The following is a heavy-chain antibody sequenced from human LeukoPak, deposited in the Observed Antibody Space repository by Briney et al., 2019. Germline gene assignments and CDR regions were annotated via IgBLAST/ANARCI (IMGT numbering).Heavy chain of an antibody. CDR3: ARRAGAYSHPYDY. J-gene: IGHJ4*02. D-gene: IGHD4/OR15-4a*01. Sequence: GGSLRLSCAASGFTFDDYAMHWVRQAPGKGLEWVSSISSSSSYIYYADSVKGRFTISRDNSKNTLFLQMNSLRAEDTAVYYCARRAGAYSHPYDYWGQGTLVTVSS. V-gene: IGHV3-21*04. CDR1: GFTFDDYA. CDR2: ISSSSSYI.